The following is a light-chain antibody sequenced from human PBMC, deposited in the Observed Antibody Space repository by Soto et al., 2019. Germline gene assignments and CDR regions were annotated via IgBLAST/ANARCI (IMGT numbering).Light chain of an antibody. CDR1: SSDVGGYNY. CDR3: SSYAGSNNLL. J-gene: IGLJ2*01. V-gene: IGLV2-8*01. Sequence: QSVLTQPPSASGSPGQSVTISCTGTSSDVGGYNYVSWYQQHPGKAPKLMIYEVTKRPSGVPDRFSGSKSGNTASLTVSGLQAEDEADYYCSSYAGSNNLLFGGGTKLTAL. CDR2: EVT.